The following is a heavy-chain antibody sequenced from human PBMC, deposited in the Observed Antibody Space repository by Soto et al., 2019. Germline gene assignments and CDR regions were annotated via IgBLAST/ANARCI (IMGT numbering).Heavy chain of an antibody. CDR3: ARVSDYYYYYGMDV. V-gene: IGHV4-30-2*01. Sequence: QLQLQESGSGLVKPSQTLSLTCAFSGGSISSGGYSWSWIRQPPGKGLEWIGYIYHSGSTYYNPSLKSRVTISVDRSKNQFSLKLSSVTAADTAVYYCARVSDYYYYYGMDVWGQGTTVTVSS. CDR1: GGSISSGGYS. CDR2: IYHSGST. J-gene: IGHJ6*02.